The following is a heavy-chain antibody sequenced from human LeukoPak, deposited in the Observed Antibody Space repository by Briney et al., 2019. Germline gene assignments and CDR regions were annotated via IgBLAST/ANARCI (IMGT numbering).Heavy chain of an antibody. D-gene: IGHD3-10*01. J-gene: IGHJ4*02. CDR2: INPRGGST. Sequence: GASVKVSCKASGYIFTTYYMHWLRQAPGQGPEWMGIINPRGGSTDYAQKFQGRVTMTRDTSISTAYMELSRLTSDDTAVYFCARETYYSSGNVYNRIDYWGQGTLVTVSS. CDR1: GYIFTTYY. V-gene: IGHV1-46*01. CDR3: ARETYYSSGNVYNRIDY.